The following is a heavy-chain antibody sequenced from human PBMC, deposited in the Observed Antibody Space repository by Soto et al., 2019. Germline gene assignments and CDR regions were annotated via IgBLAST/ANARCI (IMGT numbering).Heavy chain of an antibody. V-gene: IGHV4-34*01. CDR2: INDSGST. CDR3: ARPLGARAAAGRNSFEI. J-gene: IGHJ3*02. D-gene: IGHD6-13*01. CDR1: GGSLSHYY. Sequence: PSETLSLTCAVYGGSLSHYYWTWVRQPPGKGLEWIGEINDSGSTNYNPSLKSRVSIAVDTSKNQFSLKLSSLTAADTAVFYCARPLGARAAAGRNSFEIWGQGXMVTVSS.